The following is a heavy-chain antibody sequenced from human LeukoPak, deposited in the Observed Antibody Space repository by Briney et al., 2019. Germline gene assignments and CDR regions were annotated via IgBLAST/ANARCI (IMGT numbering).Heavy chain of an antibody. D-gene: IGHD6-19*01. V-gene: IGHV3-48*03. J-gene: IGHJ4*02. CDR3: GKISCSGYSSGCFDF. CDR2: ITSKGNTI. Sequence: PGGSLRLSCAASGFTFSSYEMHWVRQAPGKGLEWVSYITSKGNTIYYADSVKGRFTISRDNKKNTLYLQMNGIPEDTTALYYCGKISCSGYSSGCFDFWGQGALVTVSS. CDR1: GFTFSSYE.